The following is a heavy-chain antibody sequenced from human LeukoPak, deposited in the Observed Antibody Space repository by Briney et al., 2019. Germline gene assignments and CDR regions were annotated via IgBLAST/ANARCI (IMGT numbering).Heavy chain of an antibody. D-gene: IGHD5-24*01. CDR3: ARAFLGGYNSPRFDY. CDR2: INAGNGNT. CDR1: GYTFTSYA. V-gene: IGHV1-3*01. J-gene: IGHJ4*02. Sequence: GASVKVSCKASGYTFTSYAMHWVRQAPGQRLEWMGWINAGNGNTKYSQKFQGRVTITRDTSASTAYMELSSLRSEDTAVYYCARAFLGGYNSPRFDYWGQGTLVTVSS.